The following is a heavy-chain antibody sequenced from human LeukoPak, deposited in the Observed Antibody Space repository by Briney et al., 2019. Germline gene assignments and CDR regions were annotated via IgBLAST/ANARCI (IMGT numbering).Heavy chain of an antibody. J-gene: IGHJ4*02. Sequence: PGGSLRLSCAVSGLKFSDAWMTWVRQAPGGGLEWLGRIIHDGSTDYAAPVKGRFTISRDDSKNTVYLQMNSLTTEDTAVYYCSHIAVPTPPWRLHSWGQGTLVTVSS. D-gene: IGHD4-11*01. CDR2: IIHDGST. CDR1: GLKFSDAW. CDR3: SHIAVPTPPWRLHS. V-gene: IGHV3-15*01.